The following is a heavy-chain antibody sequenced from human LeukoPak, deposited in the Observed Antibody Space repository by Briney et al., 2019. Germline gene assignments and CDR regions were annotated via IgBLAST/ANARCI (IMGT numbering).Heavy chain of an antibody. Sequence: ASVKVSCKASGYTFTSYDINWVRQATGQGLEWMGWINPNSGDTNYAQKFQGRVTMTRDTSISTAYMDLSGLRSDDTAVYYCARNSAYYSSSDYWGQGTLVTVSS. J-gene: IGHJ4*02. CDR2: INPNSGDT. CDR3: ARNSAYYSSSDY. V-gene: IGHV1-2*02. CDR1: GYTFTSYD. D-gene: IGHD3-22*01.